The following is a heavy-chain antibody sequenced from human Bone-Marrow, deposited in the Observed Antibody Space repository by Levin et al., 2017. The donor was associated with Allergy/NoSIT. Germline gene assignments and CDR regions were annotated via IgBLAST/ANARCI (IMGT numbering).Heavy chain of an antibody. CDR2: IKPDGTGA. CDR3: AKDLCSYTNCSPTGLDV. V-gene: IGHV3-74*01. Sequence: PGGSLRLSCTTSGIVFTNYWMHWVRQAPGKGLMHISVIKPDGTGANYADSVKGRFTISRDNSMNTLFLQMNSLRDEDTATYYCAKDLCSYTNCSPTGLDVWGQGSTVTVSS. D-gene: IGHD2-2*01. J-gene: IGHJ6*02. CDR1: GIVFTNYW.